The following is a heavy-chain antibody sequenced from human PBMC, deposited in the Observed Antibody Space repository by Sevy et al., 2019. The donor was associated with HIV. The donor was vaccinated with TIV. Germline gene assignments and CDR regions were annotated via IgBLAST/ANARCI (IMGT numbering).Heavy chain of an antibody. J-gene: IGHJ4*02. Sequence: GGSLRLSCAASGFTFSSHAMHWVRQAPGKVLDWVAVISSDGNSQYSADSVKGRFTISRDNSKNTLYLQMDSLRVEDTAVYYCARDLISGSYSQSLDYWGQGTLVTVSS. CDR1: GFTFSSHA. V-gene: IGHV3-30*04. CDR3: ARDLISGSYSQSLDY. CDR2: ISSDGNSQ. D-gene: IGHD1-26*01.